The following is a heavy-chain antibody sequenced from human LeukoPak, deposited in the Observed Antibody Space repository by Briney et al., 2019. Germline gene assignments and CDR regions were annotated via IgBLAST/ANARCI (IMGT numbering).Heavy chain of an antibody. J-gene: IGHJ4*02. V-gene: IGHV1-69*04. CDR2: IIPILGIA. D-gene: IGHD4-23*01. CDR3: ATAYGGTVPNFDY. CDR1: GGTFSSYA. Sequence: GASVKVSCKASGGTFSSYAISWVRQAPGQGLEWMGRIIPILGIANYAQKFQGRVTITADKSTSTAYMELSSLRSEDTAVYYCATAYGGTVPNFDYWGQGTLVTVSS.